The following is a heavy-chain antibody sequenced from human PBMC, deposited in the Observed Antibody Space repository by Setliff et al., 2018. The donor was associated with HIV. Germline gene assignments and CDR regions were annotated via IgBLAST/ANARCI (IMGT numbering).Heavy chain of an antibody. CDR2: IDPRDSET. Sequence: PGESLKISCGASGYTFTSNWIGWVRQVPGKGLEWMGIIDPRDSETRYSPSFEGQVTVSVDRSINTAYLHWSSLKASDTAMYYCVRRQQRPQNAIESWGLGTLVTVSS. CDR1: GYTFTSNW. D-gene: IGHD6-25*01. CDR3: VRRQQRPQNAIES. J-gene: IGHJ4*02. V-gene: IGHV5-51*01.